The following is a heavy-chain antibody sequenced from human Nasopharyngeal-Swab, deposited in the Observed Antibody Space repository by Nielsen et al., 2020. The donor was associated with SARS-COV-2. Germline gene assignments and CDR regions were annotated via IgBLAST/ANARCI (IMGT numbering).Heavy chain of an antibody. D-gene: IGHD2-15*01. CDR1: GGSISSYY. CDR3: ARGDQGYCSGGSCYYFDY. J-gene: IGHJ4*02. V-gene: IGHV4-59*01. CDR2: IYYSGST. Sequence: SETLSLTCTVSGGSISSYYWSWIRQPPGKGLEWIGYIYYSGSTNYNPSLKSRVTISVDTSKNQFSLKLSSVTAADTAVYYCARGDQGYCSGGSCYYFDYWGQGTPVTVSS.